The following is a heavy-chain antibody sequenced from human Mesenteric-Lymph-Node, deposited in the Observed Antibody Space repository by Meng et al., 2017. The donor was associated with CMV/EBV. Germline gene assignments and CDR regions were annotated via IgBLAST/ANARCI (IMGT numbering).Heavy chain of an antibody. CDR2: INHSGST. Sequence: SETLSLTCAVNGGSFSDYYWNWIRQSPGKGLEWIGEINHSGSTNFNPSLKSRVTISVDTSKGQFSLRLRSVTAADTAVYYCARAHSSGWTTVGYWGQGTLVTVSS. CDR3: ARAHSSGWTTVGY. J-gene: IGHJ4*02. V-gene: IGHV4-34*01. D-gene: IGHD6-19*01. CDR1: GGSFSDYY.